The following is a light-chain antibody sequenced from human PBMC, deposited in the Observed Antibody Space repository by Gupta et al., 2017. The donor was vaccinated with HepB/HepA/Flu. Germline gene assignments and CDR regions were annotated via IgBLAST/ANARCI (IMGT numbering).Light chain of an antibody. CDR1: SLRSYY. V-gene: IGLV3-19*01. CDR3: NSRDSSGNHQWV. Sequence: SSELTQDPAVSVALGQTVRITCQGDSLRSYYASWYQQKPGQAPVLVIYGKNNRPSGIPDRFSGSSSGNTASLTITGAQAEDEADYYCNSRDSSGNHQWVFGGGTKLNVL. CDR2: GKN. J-gene: IGLJ3*02.